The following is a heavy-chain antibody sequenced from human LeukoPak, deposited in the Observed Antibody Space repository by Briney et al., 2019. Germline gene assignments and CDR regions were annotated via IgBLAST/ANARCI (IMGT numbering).Heavy chain of an antibody. V-gene: IGHV4-34*01. CDR2: INHSGST. CDR3: ARNGFRFLVAEYFQH. Sequence: PSETLSLTCAVYGRSFSGYYWSWIRQPPGKGLEWIGEINHSGSTNYNPSLKSRVTISVDTSKNQFSLKLSSVTAADTAVYYCARNGFRFLVAEYFQHWGQGTLVTVSS. J-gene: IGHJ1*01. D-gene: IGHD2-8*01. CDR1: GRSFSGYY.